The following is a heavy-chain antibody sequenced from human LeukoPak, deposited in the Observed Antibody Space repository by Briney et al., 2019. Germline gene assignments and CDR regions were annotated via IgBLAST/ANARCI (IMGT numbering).Heavy chain of an antibody. Sequence: GRSLRLSCAASGFTFNTYGMSWVRQAPGKGLEWVSGIICSGGSTYYADSVKGRFTISRDNFKNTLYLQLNSLRAEDTAVYYCAKYVIQQLRSSGYDYFDYWGQGTLVTVSS. CDR2: IICSGGST. V-gene: IGHV3-23*01. CDR1: GFTFNTYG. CDR3: AKYVIQQLRSSGYDYFDY. D-gene: IGHD5-12*01. J-gene: IGHJ4*02.